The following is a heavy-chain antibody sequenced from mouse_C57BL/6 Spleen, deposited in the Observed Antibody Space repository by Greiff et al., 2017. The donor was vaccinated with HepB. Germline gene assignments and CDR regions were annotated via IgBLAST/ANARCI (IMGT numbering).Heavy chain of an antibody. CDR1: GYTFTSYW. CDR3: ARTPSTTVVATYYYAMDY. CDR2: INPSSGYT. V-gene: IGHV1-7*01. Sequence: QVQLQQSGAELAKPGASVKLSCKASGYTFTSYWMHWVKQRPGQGLEWIGYINPSSGYTKYNQKFKDKATLTADKSSSTAYMQLSSLTYEDSAVYYCARTPSTTVVATYYYAMDYWGQGTSVTVSS. D-gene: IGHD1-1*01. J-gene: IGHJ4*01.